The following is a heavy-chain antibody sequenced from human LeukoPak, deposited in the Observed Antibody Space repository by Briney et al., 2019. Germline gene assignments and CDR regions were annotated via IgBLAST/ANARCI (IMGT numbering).Heavy chain of an antibody. Sequence: GGSLRLSCAASGFTFSSYGMSWVRQAPGKGLEWVSAISGSGGSTYYADSVKGRFTISRDNTKNTLYLQMNSLRDEDTSVYYSAKSRQGCNSTSSPLGYWGQGTLVTVSS. V-gene: IGHV3-23*01. J-gene: IGHJ4*02. CDR2: ISGSGGST. CDR1: GFTFSSYG. CDR3: AKSRQGCNSTSSPLGY. D-gene: IGHD2-2*01.